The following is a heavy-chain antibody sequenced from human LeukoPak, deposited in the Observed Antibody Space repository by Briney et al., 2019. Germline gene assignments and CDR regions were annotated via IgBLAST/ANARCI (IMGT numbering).Heavy chain of an antibody. CDR3: ARLLGYCSR. CDR1: GGSISSSSYY. CDR2: IYYSGST. D-gene: IGHD2-2*01. V-gene: IGHV4-39*01. J-gene: IGHJ4*02. Sequence: PSETLSLTCTVSGGSISSSSYYWGWIRQPPGKGLEWIGSIYYSGSTYYNPSLKSRVTISVDTSKNQFSLKLSSVTAADTAVYYCARLLGYCSRWGQGTLVTVPS.